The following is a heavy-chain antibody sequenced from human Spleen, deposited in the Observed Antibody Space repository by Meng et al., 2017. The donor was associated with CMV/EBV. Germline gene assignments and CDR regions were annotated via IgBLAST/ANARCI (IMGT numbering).Heavy chain of an antibody. D-gene: IGHD6-13*01. CDR1: GFTFSNYD. J-gene: IGHJ5*02. V-gene: IGHV3-11*01. CDR2: ISRSGNTI. CDR3: ARAIATPGPNWFDP. Sequence: GESLKISCAASGFTFSNYDMHWVRQAPGKGLEWVSYISRSGNTIYYADSVKGRFTISRDNAKNSLYLQMHSLRVEDSAVYYCARAIATPGPNWFDPWGQGTLVTVSS.